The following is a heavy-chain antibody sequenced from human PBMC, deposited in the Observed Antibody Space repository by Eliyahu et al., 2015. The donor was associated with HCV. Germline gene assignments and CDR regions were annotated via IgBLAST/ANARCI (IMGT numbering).Heavy chain of an antibody. CDR3: TTGAPGGFDYXLDV. V-gene: IGHV3-15*01. Sequence: EVQLVESGGGLVKPGXSLRLSCAASGXTXXXAWMSWVRQSPGKGLEWIGRIKSKTDGGTTDYAAPVKGRFTISRDDSKSTLYLQMNSLKTEDTAVYYCTTGAPGGFDYXLDVWGQGTTVTVSS. D-gene: IGHD3-10*01. CDR2: IKSKTDGGTT. J-gene: IGHJ6*03. CDR1: GXTXXXAW.